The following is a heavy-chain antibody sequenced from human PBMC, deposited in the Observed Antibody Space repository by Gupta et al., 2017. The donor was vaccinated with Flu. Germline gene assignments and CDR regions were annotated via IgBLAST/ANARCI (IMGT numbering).Heavy chain of an antibody. V-gene: IGHV3-23*01. CDR3: AKVGRDNGDYFYFDL. D-gene: IGHD4-17*01. J-gene: IGHJ4*02. CDR2: ISGIGGST. CDR1: GFTYAGFA. Sequence: EVLLLDSGGGLVQPGGSLRLSCAASGFTYAGFAMNWVRQAPGKGLEWVSSISGIGGSTYYAESVKGRFTITRDNSKNTLYLQMNSLRAEDTAVYYCAKVGRDNGDYFYFDLWGQGTLVTVSS.